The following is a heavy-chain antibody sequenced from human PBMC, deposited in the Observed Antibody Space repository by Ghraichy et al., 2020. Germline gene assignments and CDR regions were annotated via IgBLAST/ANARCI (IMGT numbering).Heavy chain of an antibody. CDR2: INPNSGGT. D-gene: IGHD2-2*01. CDR1: GYTFSDYF. V-gene: IGHV1-2*02. Sequence: ASVKVSCKASGYTFSDYFVHWVRQAPGQGLEWMGCINPNSGGTNYAQRFQGRVTMTRDKSITTAYMEMSSLRSDDTALYYCARGHLLDWGQGTLVTVSS. J-gene: IGHJ4*02. CDR3: ARGHLLD.